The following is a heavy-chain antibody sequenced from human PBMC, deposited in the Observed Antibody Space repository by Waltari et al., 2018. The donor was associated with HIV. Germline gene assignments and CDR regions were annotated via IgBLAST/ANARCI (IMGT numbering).Heavy chain of an antibody. CDR1: GYTLSGYY. J-gene: IGHJ2*01. CDR2: IDLNSGCA. V-gene: IGHV1-2*06. D-gene: IGHD2-15*01. CDR3: ARDRVSGGHDWWFDL. Sequence: QVQLVQSGAEVKKPGASVTVSCKASGYTLSGYYMQWVRQAPGQGLEWMGRIDLNSGCANYAQNFQDRVTMTRDTSISTAYMEVRSLTSDDTAVYYCARDRVSGGHDWWFDLWGRGTLVTVSS.